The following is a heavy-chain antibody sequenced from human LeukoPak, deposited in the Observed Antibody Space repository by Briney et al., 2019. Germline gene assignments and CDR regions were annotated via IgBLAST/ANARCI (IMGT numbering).Heavy chain of an antibody. Sequence: ASVKVSCKASGYTFTSYDINWVRQATGQGLEWMGWMNPNSGNTGYAQKFQGRVTITRNTSISTAYMELSSLRSEDTAVYYCARGGYCSGGSCYGEFDYWGQGTLVTVSS. D-gene: IGHD2-15*01. CDR1: GYTFTSYD. CDR3: ARGGYCSGGSCYGEFDY. V-gene: IGHV1-8*03. CDR2: MNPNSGNT. J-gene: IGHJ4*02.